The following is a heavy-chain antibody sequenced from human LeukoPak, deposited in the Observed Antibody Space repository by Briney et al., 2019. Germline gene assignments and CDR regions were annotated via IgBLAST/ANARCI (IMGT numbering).Heavy chain of an antibody. J-gene: IGHJ5*02. Sequence: PGGSLRLSCAASGFTFSSYSMNWVRQAPGKGLEWVSYISSSSSTMYYADSVKGRFTISRDNAKNSLYLQMNSLRDEDTAVYYCARVGYSSSWLSWFDPWGQGTLVTVSS. V-gene: IGHV3-48*02. D-gene: IGHD6-13*01. CDR3: ARVGYSSSWLSWFDP. CDR1: GFTFSSYS. CDR2: ISSSSSTM.